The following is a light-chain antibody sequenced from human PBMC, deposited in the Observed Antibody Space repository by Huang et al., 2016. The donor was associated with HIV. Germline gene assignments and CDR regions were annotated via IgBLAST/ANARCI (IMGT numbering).Light chain of an antibody. CDR1: QSVGTN. J-gene: IGKJ1*01. Sequence: EIVMTQSPATLSVSPGERATLSCRASQSVGTNLAWYQQKPGQAPRLLIYGASNRATGITGRFIASGSGTEFTLTISSLQSEDFAVYYCQQYNNRPPWTFGQGTKVEIK. V-gene: IGKV3-15*01. CDR2: GAS. CDR3: QQYNNRPPWT.